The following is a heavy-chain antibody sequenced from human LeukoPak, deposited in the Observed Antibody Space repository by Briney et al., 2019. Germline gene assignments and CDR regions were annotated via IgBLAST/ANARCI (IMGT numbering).Heavy chain of an antibody. D-gene: IGHD3-22*01. CDR2: ISGSGGST. V-gene: IGHV3-23*01. CDR1: GFTFSNYA. CDR3: AKKGDSSGYYYYFDN. J-gene: IGHJ4*02. Sequence: PGGSLRLSCAASGFTFSNYAMSWVRQAPGKGLEWVSGISGSGGSTYYADSVKGRFTISRDKSKNTLFLQMNFLRAEDTAVYYCAKKGDSSGYYYYFDNWGQGTLVTVSS.